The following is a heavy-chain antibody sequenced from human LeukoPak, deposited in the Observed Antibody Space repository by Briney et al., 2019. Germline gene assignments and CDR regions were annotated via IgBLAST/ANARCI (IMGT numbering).Heavy chain of an antibody. J-gene: IGHJ4*02. Sequence: SETLSLTCTVSGGSISSSSYYWGWIRQPPGKGLEWIGSIYYSGSTYYNPSLKSRVTISVDTSKNQFSLKLSSVTAADTAAYYCARDLPDYGGENSIDYWGQGTLVTVSS. V-gene: IGHV4-39*07. CDR1: GGSISSSSYY. CDR2: IYYSGST. CDR3: ARDLPDYGGENSIDY. D-gene: IGHD4-23*01.